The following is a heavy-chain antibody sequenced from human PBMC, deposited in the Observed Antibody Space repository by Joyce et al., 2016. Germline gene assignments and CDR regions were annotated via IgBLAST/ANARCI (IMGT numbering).Heavy chain of an antibody. D-gene: IGHD2/OR15-2a*01. Sequence: QVHLVQSGAEVKKPGSSVKLSCKTSGDTFASTVISWVRQAPRQGLEWMGGIIPLDGTTNYAQKFQDRVTSTADSSTSTAYMEVSNLTSDDTAVYFCATTEVIVPGTSPRSPSYFYMDVWDKGTTVTVSS. CDR3: ATTEVIVPGTSPRSPSYFYMDV. J-gene: IGHJ6*03. CDR1: GDTFASTV. CDR2: IIPLDGTT. V-gene: IGHV1-69*06.